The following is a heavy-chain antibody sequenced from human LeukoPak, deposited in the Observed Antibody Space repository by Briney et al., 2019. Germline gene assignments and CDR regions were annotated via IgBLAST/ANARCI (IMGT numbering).Heavy chain of an antibody. J-gene: IGHJ4*02. Sequence: GGSLRLSCVASGFTFNNYAMSWVRQAPGKRMEWVSAISDNGGGTYSADSVKGRFTISRDNSKNTLYLQMSSLRAVDTAVYYCAKHFSSGTYYNYFDYWGQGTLVTVSS. CDR2: ISDNGGGT. D-gene: IGHD3-10*01. CDR3: AKHFSSGTYYNYFDY. V-gene: IGHV3-23*01. CDR1: GFTFNNYA.